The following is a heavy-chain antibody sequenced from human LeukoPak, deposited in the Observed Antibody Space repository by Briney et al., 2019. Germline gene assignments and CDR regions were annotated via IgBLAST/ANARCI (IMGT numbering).Heavy chain of an antibody. D-gene: IGHD6-13*01. CDR2: ISYDGSNK. V-gene: IGHV3-30*04. CDR1: GFTFSSYA. CDR3: ARGEIAPSSHYYFYMDV. J-gene: IGHJ6*03. Sequence: GGSLRLSCAASGFTFSSYAMHWVRQAPGKGLEWVAVISYDGSNKYYADSVKGRFTISRDNSKNTLYLQMNRLRAEDTAVYYCARGEIAPSSHYYFYMDVWGKGTTVTVSS.